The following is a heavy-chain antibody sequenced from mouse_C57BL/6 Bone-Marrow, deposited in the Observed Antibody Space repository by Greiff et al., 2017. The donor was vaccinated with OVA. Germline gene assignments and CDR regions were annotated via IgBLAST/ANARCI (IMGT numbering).Heavy chain of an antibody. CDR3: ARWRVTKEGFAY. J-gene: IGHJ3*01. V-gene: IGHV1-55*01. CDR1: GYTFTSYW. CDR2: IYPGSGST. D-gene: IGHD2-1*01. Sequence: VKLQQPGAELVKPGASVKMSCKASGYTFTSYWITWVKQRPGQGLEWIGDIYPGSGSTNYNEKFKSKATLTVDTASSTAYMQLSSLTSEDSAVYYCARWRVTKEGFAYWGQGTLVTVSA.